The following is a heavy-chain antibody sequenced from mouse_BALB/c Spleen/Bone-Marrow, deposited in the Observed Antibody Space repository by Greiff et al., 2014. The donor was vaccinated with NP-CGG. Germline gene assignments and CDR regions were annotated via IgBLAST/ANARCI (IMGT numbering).Heavy chain of an antibody. CDR3: AIGLLGDY. CDR1: GYTFTSYW. V-gene: IGHV1S81*02. J-gene: IGHJ4*01. CDR2: INPSNGRT. Sequence: QVQLQQSGAELVKPGASVKLSCKASGYTFTSYWMHWVKQRPGQGLEWIGEINPSNGRTNYNEKFKSKATLTVDKSSSTAYMQLSGLTSEDSAVYYCAIGLLGDYWGQGTSVTVSS. D-gene: IGHD2-10*01.